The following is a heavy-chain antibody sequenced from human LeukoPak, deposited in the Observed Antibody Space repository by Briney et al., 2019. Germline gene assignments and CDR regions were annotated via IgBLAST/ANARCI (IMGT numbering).Heavy chain of an antibody. J-gene: IGHJ4*02. V-gene: IGHV3-23*01. CDR3: AKGSRDSSGWYRDY. CDR1: GFTFSSYA. Sequence: GGSLRLSCAASGFTFSSYAMSWVRQAPGKGLEWVSEISGSGGSTYYADSVKGRFTISRDNFKNTLYLQMNSLRAEDTAVYYCAKGSRDSSGWYRDYWGQGTLVTVSS. D-gene: IGHD6-19*01. CDR2: ISGSGGST.